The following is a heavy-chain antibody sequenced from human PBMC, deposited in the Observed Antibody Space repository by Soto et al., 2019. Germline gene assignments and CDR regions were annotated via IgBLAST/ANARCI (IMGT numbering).Heavy chain of an antibody. CDR2: IYYSGST. J-gene: IGHJ6*03. CDR1: GGSISSYY. D-gene: IGHD3-3*01. Sequence: ASETLSLTCTVSGGSISSYYWSWIRQPPGKGLEWNGYIYYSGSTNYNPSLKSRVTISVDTSKNQFSLKLSSVTAVDTAVYYCAIVSEYPYYDFWSGYYNRISYYYFYYMDVWGKGTRTPSP. V-gene: IGHV4-59*01. CDR3: AIVSEYPYYDFWSGYYNRISYYYFYYMDV.